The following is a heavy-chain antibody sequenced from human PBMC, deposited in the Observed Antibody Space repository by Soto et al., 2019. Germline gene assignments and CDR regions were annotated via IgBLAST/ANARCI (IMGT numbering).Heavy chain of an antibody. CDR3: ARTMITFGGVIAPRGYYFDY. J-gene: IGHJ4*02. D-gene: IGHD3-16*02. CDR2: IIPIFGTA. Sequence: ASVNVSCKSSGGTFSSCSISWVRQAPGQGLECMGGIIPIFGTANYAQKFQGRVTITADESTSTAYMELSSLRSEDTAVYYCARTMITFGGVIAPRGYYFDYWGQGTLVTVSS. CDR1: GGTFSSCS. V-gene: IGHV1-69*13.